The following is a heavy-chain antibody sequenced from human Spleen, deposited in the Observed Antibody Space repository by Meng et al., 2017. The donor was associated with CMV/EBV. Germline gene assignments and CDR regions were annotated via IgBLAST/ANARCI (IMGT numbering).Heavy chain of an antibody. CDR1: GYTFTGYY. CDR3: ARDNNWGPDY. D-gene: IGHD7-27*01. Sequence: VSCKASGYTFTGYYIHWVRQAPGQGLEWMAWLNPTSGGTHYAQKFQGRVTLTRDTSISTAFMELSRLESDDTAVYYCARDNNWGPDYWGQGTLVTVSS. V-gene: IGHV1-2*02. J-gene: IGHJ4*02. CDR2: LNPTSGGT.